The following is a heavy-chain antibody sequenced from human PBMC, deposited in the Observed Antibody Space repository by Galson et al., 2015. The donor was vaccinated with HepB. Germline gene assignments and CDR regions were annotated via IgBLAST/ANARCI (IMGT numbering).Heavy chain of an antibody. Sequence: QSGAEVKKPGESLRISCKGSGYSFTSYWISWVRQMPGKGLEWMGRIDPSDSYTNYSPSFQGHVTISADKSISTAYLQWSSLKASDTAMYYCAGHLGDYDILTGSPPFDYWGQGTLVTVSS. J-gene: IGHJ4*02. CDR1: GYSFTSYW. CDR3: AGHLGDYDILTGSPPFDY. CDR2: IDPSDSYT. D-gene: IGHD3-9*01. V-gene: IGHV5-10-1*01.